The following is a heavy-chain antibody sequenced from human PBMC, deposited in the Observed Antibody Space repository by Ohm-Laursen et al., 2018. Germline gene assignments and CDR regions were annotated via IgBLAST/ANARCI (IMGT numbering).Heavy chain of an antibody. J-gene: IGHJ5*02. Sequence: ESLKISCKGSGYSFTSYWIGWVRQMPGKGLEWMGIIYPGDSDTRYSPSFQGQVTTSADKSISTAYLQWSSLKASDSAIYYCARHPKYSSGSRWFDPWGQGTLVTVSS. CDR3: ARHPKYSSGSRWFDP. CDR1: GYSFTSYW. CDR2: IYPGDSDT. D-gene: IGHD3-22*01. V-gene: IGHV5-51*01.